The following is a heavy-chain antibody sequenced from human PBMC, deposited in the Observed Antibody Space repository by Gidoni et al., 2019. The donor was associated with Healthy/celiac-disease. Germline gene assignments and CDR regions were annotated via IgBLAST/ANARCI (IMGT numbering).Heavy chain of an antibody. D-gene: IGHD1-26*01. J-gene: IGHJ4*02. V-gene: IGHV4-34*01. CDR3: ARGQGGSYSKFPFDY. Sequence: QVQLQQWGAGLWKPSETLSLTCAAYGGSFSGYYWSWIRQPPGKGLEWIVEINHSGSTNYNPSLKSRVTISVDTSKNQFSLKLSSVTAADTAVYYCARGQGGSYSKFPFDYWGQGTLVTVSS. CDR2: INHSGST. CDR1: GGSFSGYY.